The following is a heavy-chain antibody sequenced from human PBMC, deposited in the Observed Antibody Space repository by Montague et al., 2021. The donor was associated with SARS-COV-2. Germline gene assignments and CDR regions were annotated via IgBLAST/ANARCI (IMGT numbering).Heavy chain of an antibody. J-gene: IGHJ4*02. Sequence: SLRLSCAASGFTFSSFNMHWVRQAPGKGLEWVSFISTSSSNIYYADSVRGRFTIPRDKAKNSLYLQMNSLRDEDTAVYYCAREWGDYGADGGFDFWGQGTLVTVSS. CDR1: GFTFSSFN. CDR3: AREWGDYGADGGFDF. V-gene: IGHV3-48*02. D-gene: IGHD3-16*01. CDR2: ISTSSSNI.